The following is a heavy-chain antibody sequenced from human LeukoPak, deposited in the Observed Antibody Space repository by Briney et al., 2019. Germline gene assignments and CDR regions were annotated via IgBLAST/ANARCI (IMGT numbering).Heavy chain of an antibody. D-gene: IGHD3-22*01. CDR1: GFTFSSYA. Sequence: GGSLRLSCAASGFTFSSYAMHWVRQAPGKGLEWVAVISYDGSNKYYADSVKGRFTISRDNSKNTLYLQMNSLRVEDTAVYYCARALPITMIVVVYPRGMDVWGQGTTVTVSS. J-gene: IGHJ6*02. CDR3: ARALPITMIVVVYPRGMDV. V-gene: IGHV3-30-3*01. CDR2: ISYDGSNK.